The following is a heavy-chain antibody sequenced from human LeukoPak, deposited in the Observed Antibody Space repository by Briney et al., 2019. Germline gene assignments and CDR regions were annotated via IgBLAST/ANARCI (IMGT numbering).Heavy chain of an antibody. Sequence: SETPSLTCCVSGGSIRNYYWTWIRQPPGKGLEWIGHVSNSGNTKYNPSLKSRVTISIDTSKKHFSLNLSSVSAADTAVYYCASRAFYDSSGLDFWGQGILVTVSS. V-gene: IGHV4-59*08. D-gene: IGHD3-22*01. J-gene: IGHJ4*02. CDR3: ASRAFYDSSGLDF. CDR2: VSNSGNT. CDR1: GGSIRNYY.